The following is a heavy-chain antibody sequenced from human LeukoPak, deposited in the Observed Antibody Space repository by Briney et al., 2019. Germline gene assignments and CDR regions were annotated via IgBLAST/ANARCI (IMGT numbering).Heavy chain of an antibody. V-gene: IGHV1-46*01. Sequence: ASVKVSCKASGYTFTSYYMHWVRQAPGQGLEWMGIINPSGGSTSYAPKFQGRVTMTRDTSTSTVYMELSSLRSEDTAVYYCARDLSAGQDFDYWGQGTLVTVSS. D-gene: IGHD6-13*01. CDR2: INPSGGST. CDR3: ARDLSAGQDFDY. J-gene: IGHJ4*02. CDR1: GYTFTSYY.